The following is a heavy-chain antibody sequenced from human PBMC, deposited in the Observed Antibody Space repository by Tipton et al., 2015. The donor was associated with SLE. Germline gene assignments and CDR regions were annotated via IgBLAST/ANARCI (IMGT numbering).Heavy chain of an antibody. CDR3: ASCIAAAGLDY. D-gene: IGHD6-13*01. Sequence: TLSLTCTVSGGSISSSSYYWGWIRQPPGKGLEWIGSIYYSGSTYYNPSLKSRVTISVDTSKNQFSLKLSSVTAADTAVYYCASCIAAAGLDYWGQGTLVTVSS. J-gene: IGHJ4*02. V-gene: IGHV4-39*07. CDR1: GGSISSSSYY. CDR2: IYYSGST.